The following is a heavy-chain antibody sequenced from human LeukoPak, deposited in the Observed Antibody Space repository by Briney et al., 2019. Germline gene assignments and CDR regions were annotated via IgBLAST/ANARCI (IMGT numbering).Heavy chain of an antibody. V-gene: IGHV3-20*04. CDR1: GFIFDDYD. Sequence: GGSLRLSCAASGFIFDDYDMNWVRQAPGKGLEWVSHINWNGNTIGYGDSVKGRFTISRDNAKNSLYLQMNSLRAEDTAFYYCAKDGGSSSGGDYYYYYYMDVWGKGTTVTISS. D-gene: IGHD6-19*01. CDR2: INWNGNTI. CDR3: AKDGGSSSGGDYYYYYYMDV. J-gene: IGHJ6*03.